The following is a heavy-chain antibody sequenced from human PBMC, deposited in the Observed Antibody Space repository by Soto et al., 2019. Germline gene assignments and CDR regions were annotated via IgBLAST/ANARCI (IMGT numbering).Heavy chain of an antibody. CDR2: ISPYNGNT. CDR1: GYTFTEYG. CDR3: AREYCSGGSCYGPDY. V-gene: IGHV1-18*01. J-gene: IGHJ4*02. D-gene: IGHD2-15*01. Sequence: ALVKVSCKASGYTFTEYGVSWVRQAPGQGFEWMGWISPYNGNTYYAQRLQGRVTMTTDTSTSTAYMELKSLRSDDTAVYYCAREYCSGGSCYGPDYWGQGTLVTVSS.